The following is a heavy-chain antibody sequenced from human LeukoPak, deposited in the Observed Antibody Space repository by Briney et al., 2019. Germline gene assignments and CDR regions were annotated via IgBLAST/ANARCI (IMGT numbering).Heavy chain of an antibody. Sequence: GGSLRLSCAASGFNFASNWMHWVRQTPGKGLVWVSRNSGGSGTSYADSVEGRFTISRDNAKNTLYLQMNSLRAEDTAVYYCARGRPHGNDYWGQGTLVTVSS. CDR3: ARGRPHGNDY. D-gene: IGHD4-23*01. V-gene: IGHV3-74*01. CDR1: GFNFASNW. CDR2: NSGGSGT. J-gene: IGHJ4*02.